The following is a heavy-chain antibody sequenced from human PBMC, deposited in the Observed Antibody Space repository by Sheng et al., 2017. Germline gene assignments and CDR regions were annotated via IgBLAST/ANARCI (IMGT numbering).Heavy chain of an antibody. CDR2: INPDVSTT. CDR1: GFTFTNYW. V-gene: IGHV3-74*01. D-gene: IGHD3-22*01. J-gene: IGHJ4*02. CDR3: ATVDYYDDY. Sequence: EVQLVESGGGLVQPGGSLRLSCAASGFTFTNYWMHWVRQAPGKGLVWVSRINPDVSTTNYADSVQGRFTISRDNAKNILYLQMNSLRAEDTAVYYCATVDYYDDYWGQGTLVTVSS.